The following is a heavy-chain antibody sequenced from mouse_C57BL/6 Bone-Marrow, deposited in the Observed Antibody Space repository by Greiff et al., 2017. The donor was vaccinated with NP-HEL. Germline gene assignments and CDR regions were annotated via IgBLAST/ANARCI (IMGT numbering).Heavy chain of an antibody. CDR1: GFSLTSYG. V-gene: IGHV2-5*01. D-gene: IGHD1-1*01. Sequence: VKLKQSGPGLVQPSQSLSITCTVSGFSLTSYGVHWVRQSPGKGLEWLGVIWRGGSTDYNAAFMSRLSITKDNSKSQVFFKMNSLQADDTAIYYCAKSNPFNYYGSSGDYAMDYWGQGTSVTVSS. J-gene: IGHJ4*01. CDR3: AKSNPFNYYGSSGDYAMDY. CDR2: IWRGGST.